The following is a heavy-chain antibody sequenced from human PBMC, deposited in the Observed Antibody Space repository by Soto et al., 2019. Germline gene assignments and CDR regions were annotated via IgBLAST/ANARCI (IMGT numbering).Heavy chain of an antibody. D-gene: IGHD6-13*01. CDR1: GYTFTSFY. Sequence: ASVKGSCKASGYTFTSFYIHWVRQAPGQGLEWMAIINPSGGSTNYAQKFQGRITLTRDTSTSTVYMELSSLRSEDTAVYYCARNLASADVWGQGTLVTVSS. CDR2: INPSGGST. V-gene: IGHV1-46*01. J-gene: IGHJ4*02. CDR3: ARNLASADV.